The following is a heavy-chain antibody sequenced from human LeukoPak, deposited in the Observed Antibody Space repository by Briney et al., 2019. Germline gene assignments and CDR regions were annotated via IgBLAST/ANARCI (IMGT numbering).Heavy chain of an antibody. CDR3: ERDADGHADH. CDR1: GFTFSICD. CDR2: IINNGGRI. V-gene: IGHV3-48*04. J-gene: IGHJ1*01. Sequence: GGSLRLSCAASGFTFSICDMSCGRQAPGKGLQWSSDIINNGGRIEYAHSVKGRFTTSRDNVKNSLYLHMNFLRIDDTAMYYCERDADGHADHWGQGCLVTVSS. D-gene: IGHD5-24*01.